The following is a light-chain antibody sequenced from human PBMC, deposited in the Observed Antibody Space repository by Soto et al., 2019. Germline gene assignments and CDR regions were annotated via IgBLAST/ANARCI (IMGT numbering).Light chain of an antibody. CDR2: EVS. CDR1: SSDVGAYNY. Sequence: QSALTQPASVSGSPGQSITISCTGTSSDVGAYNYVSWYQQHPGKAPKLMIYEVSNRPSGVSNRFSGSKSGNTASLFISGLQAEDEADYYCSSYTSDSSDVFGSGTKVTVL. J-gene: IGLJ1*01. CDR3: SSYTSDSSDV. V-gene: IGLV2-14*01.